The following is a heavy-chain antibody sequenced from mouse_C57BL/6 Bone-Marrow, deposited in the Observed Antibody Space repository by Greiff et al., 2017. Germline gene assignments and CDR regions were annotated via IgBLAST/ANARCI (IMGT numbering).Heavy chain of an antibody. CDR3: TTLDSSGPYFDY. V-gene: IGHV14-4*01. CDR2: IDPENGDT. CDR1: GFNIKDDY. D-gene: IGHD3-2*02. Sequence: VQLQQSGAELVRPGASVKLSCTASGFNIKDDYMHWVKQRPEQGLEWIGWIDPENGDTEYASKFQGKATITADTSSNTAYLQLSSLTSEDTAVYYCTTLDSSGPYFDYWGQGTTLTVSS. J-gene: IGHJ2*01.